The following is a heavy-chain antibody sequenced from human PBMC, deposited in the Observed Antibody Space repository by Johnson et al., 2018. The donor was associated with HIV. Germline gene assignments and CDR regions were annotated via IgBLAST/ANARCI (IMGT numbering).Heavy chain of an antibody. CDR1: GFTFSSYG. Sequence: QVQLVESGGGVVQPGGSLRLSCAASGFTFSSYGMHWVRQAPGKGLEWVAFIRYDGSNKYYADSVKGRFTLSRDNSKNTLYLQRNSLRAEDTAVYYCAKEFPTRGPFDIWGQGTMVTVSS. CDR2: IRYDGSNK. J-gene: IGHJ3*02. CDR3: AKEFPTRGPFDI. D-gene: IGHD1-26*01. V-gene: IGHV3-30*02.